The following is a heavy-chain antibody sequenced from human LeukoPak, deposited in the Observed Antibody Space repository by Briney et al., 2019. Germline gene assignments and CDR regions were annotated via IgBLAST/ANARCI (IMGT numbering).Heavy chain of an antibody. J-gene: IGHJ4*02. CDR1: GGSFSGYY. CDR3: ARENRLGYCSSTSCLPFDY. D-gene: IGHD2-2*01. CDR2: TNHSGST. Sequence: PSETLSLTCAVYGGSFSGYYWSWIRQPPGKGLEWIGETNHSGSTNYNPSLKSRVTISVDTSKNQFSLKLSSVTAADTAVYYCARENRLGYCSSTSCLPFDYWGQGTLVTVSS. V-gene: IGHV4-34*01.